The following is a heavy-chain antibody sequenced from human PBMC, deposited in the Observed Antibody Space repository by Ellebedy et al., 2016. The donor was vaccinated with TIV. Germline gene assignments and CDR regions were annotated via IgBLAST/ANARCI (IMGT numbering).Heavy chain of an antibody. D-gene: IGHD1-1*01. CDR2: ISNSGAYR. J-gene: IGHJ4*02. V-gene: IGHV3-21*01. CDR1: GFAFSTYS. CDR3: EREKEEHKWNEGFDS. Sequence: GESLKISCAASGFAFSTYSMNWVRQAPGKGLEWVSFISNSGAYRYQADSMEGRFTISRDNAKNSLYLQMNSLRADDTAMYYCEREKEEHKWNEGFDSWGQGTLVTVSS.